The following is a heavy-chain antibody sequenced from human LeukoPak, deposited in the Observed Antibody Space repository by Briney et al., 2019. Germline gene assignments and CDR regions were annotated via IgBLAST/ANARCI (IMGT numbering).Heavy chain of an antibody. J-gene: IGHJ5*02. CDR2: INPSGGGT. V-gene: IGHV1-2*02. CDR3: AREAAAGINNWSDP. Sequence: ASVKVSCKASGYTFTSYYMHWVRQAPGQGLEWMGIINPSGGGTNYAQKFQGRVTMTRDTSISTAYMELSRLRSDDTAVYYCAREAAAGINNWSDPWGQGTLVTVSS. CDR1: GYTFTSYY. D-gene: IGHD6-13*01.